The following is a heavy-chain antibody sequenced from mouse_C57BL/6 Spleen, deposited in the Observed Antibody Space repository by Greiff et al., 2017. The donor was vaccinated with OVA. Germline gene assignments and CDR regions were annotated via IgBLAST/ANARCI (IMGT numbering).Heavy chain of an antibody. J-gene: IGHJ2*01. CDR1: GFTFSSYA. CDR3: ARDYYGNSYYFDY. V-gene: IGHV5-4*01. CDR2: ISDGGSYT. Sequence: VQGVESGGGLVKPGGSLKLSCAASGFTFSSYAMSWVRQTPEKRLEWVATISDGGSYTYYPDNVKGRFTISRDNAKNNLYLQMSHLKSEDTAMYYCARDYYGNSYYFDYWGQGTTLTVSS. D-gene: IGHD1-1*01.